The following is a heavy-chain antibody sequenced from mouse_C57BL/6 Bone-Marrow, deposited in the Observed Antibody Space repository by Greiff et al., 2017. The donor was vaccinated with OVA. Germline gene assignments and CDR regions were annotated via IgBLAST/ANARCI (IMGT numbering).Heavy chain of an antibody. D-gene: IGHD2-3*01. CDR1: GYSFTDYN. CDR2: INPNYGTT. J-gene: IGHJ4*01. CDR3: ARCGWLLHWGAMDY. V-gene: IGHV1-39*01. Sequence: EVQLVESGPELVKPGASVKISCKASGYSFTDYNMNWVKQSHGKSLEWIGVINPNYGTTSYNQKFKGKATLTVDQSSSTAYMQLNSLTSEDSAVYDCARCGWLLHWGAMDYGGQGTSVTVSS.